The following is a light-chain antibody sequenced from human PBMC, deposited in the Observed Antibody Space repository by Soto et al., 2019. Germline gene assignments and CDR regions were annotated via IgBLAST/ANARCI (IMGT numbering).Light chain of an antibody. J-gene: IGKJ1*01. CDR3: QQSYSTPLT. CDR1: QSISSY. CDR2: AAS. Sequence: DIQMTQSPSSLSAAVGDRVTITCRSSQSISSYLNWYQQKPGKAPKLLIYAASSLQSGVPSRFSGSGSGTDFTLTISSLQPEDFATYSCQQSYSTPLTFGHETNVEIK. V-gene: IGKV1-39*01.